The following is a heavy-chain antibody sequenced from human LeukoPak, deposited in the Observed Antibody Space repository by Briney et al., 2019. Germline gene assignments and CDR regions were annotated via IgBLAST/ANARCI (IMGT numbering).Heavy chain of an antibody. V-gene: IGHV3-7*01. D-gene: IGHD4-17*01. J-gene: IGHJ5*02. CDR3: ARDRDYGDYRPVSFDL. CDR1: GFNFSSYW. Sequence: PGGSLRLSCAASGFNFSSYWMGWVRQAPGKGLEWVANIKEDGSEKYYVDSVKGRFTISRDNAKNSLYLQMNSLRVEDTAVYYCARDRDYGDYRPVSFDLWGQGTLVTVSS. CDR2: IKEDGSEK.